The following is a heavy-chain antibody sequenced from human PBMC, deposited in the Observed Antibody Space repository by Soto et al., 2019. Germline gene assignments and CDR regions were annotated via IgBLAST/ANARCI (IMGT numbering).Heavy chain of an antibody. CDR3: ARELMPLTSNWYFDL. V-gene: IGHV4-30-4*01. Sequence: QVQLQESGAGLVKPSETLSLTCTGSGGSISGRVHSWSWIRQPPGKGLEWIGHTFDSGSTYYNPSLKSRFTISGDTSKNQFSLRLSSVTAADTAVYYCARELMPLTSNWYFDLWGRGTLVTVSS. CDR1: GGSISGRVHS. J-gene: IGHJ2*01. CDR2: TFDSGST. D-gene: IGHD4-17*01.